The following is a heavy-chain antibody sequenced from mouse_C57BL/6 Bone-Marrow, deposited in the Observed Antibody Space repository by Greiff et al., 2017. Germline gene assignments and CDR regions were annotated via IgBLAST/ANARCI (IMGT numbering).Heavy chain of an antibody. D-gene: IGHD2-2*01. Sequence: VQLQQSGAELARPGASVTLSCKASGYTFTSYGISWVKQRTGQGLEWIGELYPRSGNTYYNEKFKGKATLTADKSSSTAYMELRSLTSEDSAVYFCARRGTMVTAWFAYWGQGTLVTVSA. CDR2: LYPRSGNT. V-gene: IGHV1-81*01. CDR3: ARRGTMVTAWFAY. CDR1: GYTFTSYG. J-gene: IGHJ3*01.